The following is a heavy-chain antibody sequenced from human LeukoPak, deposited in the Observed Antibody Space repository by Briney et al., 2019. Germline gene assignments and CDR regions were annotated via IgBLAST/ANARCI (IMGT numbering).Heavy chain of an antibody. Sequence: ASVKVSCKVSGYTLTELSMHWVRQAPGKGLEWMGGFDPEDGETIYAQKFQGRVTMTEDTSTDTAYMELSSLRSEDTAVYYCATDHSGDDTFAYWGQGTLVTVSS. CDR2: FDPEDGET. D-gene: IGHD5-12*01. CDR3: ATDHSGDDTFAY. V-gene: IGHV1-24*01. J-gene: IGHJ4*02. CDR1: GYTLTELS.